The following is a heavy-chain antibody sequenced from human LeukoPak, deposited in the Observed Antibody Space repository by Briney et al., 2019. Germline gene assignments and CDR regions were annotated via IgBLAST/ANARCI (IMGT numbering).Heavy chain of an antibody. J-gene: IGHJ5*01. CDR3: ARVDGQWIEYGLAFVDFDS. D-gene: IGHD2/OR15-2a*01. CDR1: AYTFIDHY. V-gene: IGHV1-2*02. CDR2: INPNRGFT. Sequence: GASVKVSCKASAYTFIDHYRHWLRRAPGQGLEWMGWINPNRGFTQYAQKFQGRVTMSRDTFITTAYMDLSNLRSDDTAMYYCARVDGQWIEYGLAFVDFDSWGQGTLVTVS.